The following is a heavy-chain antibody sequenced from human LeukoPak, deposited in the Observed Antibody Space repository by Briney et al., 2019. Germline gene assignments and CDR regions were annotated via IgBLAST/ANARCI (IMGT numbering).Heavy chain of an antibody. CDR1: RGSISSSNYY. CDR2: IYYSGST. Sequence: PSETLSLTCTVSRGSISSSNYYWACIPQPSGEGMEWIGSIYYSGSTYYSPSLKSRVTISVDTSKNEFSLKLSSVTAADTAVYYCASNRQLVYFDYWGQGTLVTVSS. D-gene: IGHD1-1*01. V-gene: IGHV4-39*01. CDR3: ASNRQLVYFDY. J-gene: IGHJ4*02.